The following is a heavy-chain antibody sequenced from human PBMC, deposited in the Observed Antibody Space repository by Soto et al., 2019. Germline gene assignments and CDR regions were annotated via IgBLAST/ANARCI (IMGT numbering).Heavy chain of an antibody. Sequence: EVQLVQSGAELRKPGESLKISCKGSGYSFTSYWIGWVRQMPGKDLEWMGIIYPGDSDTRYSPSFQGQVTISADKSINTAYLQWSSLKASDTAMYYCARQGVPAAMSPQYYFDYWGQGTLVTVPS. CDR3: ARQGVPAAMSPQYYFDY. J-gene: IGHJ4*02. CDR2: IYPGDSDT. CDR1: GYSFTSYW. V-gene: IGHV5-51*01. D-gene: IGHD2-2*01.